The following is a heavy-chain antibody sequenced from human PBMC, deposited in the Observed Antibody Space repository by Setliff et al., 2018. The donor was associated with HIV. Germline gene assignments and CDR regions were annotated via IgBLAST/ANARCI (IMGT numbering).Heavy chain of an antibody. Sequence: SETLSLTCTVSGGSISSSSYYWTWIRQPPGKGLEWIGYIYTSGSTNYNPSLKSRVTISVDTSKNQFSLKLSSVTAADTAVYYCARHSITLVVGVPERDDAFDIWGQGTMVTVSS. V-gene: IGHV4-61*05. CDR3: ARHSITLVVGVPERDDAFDI. J-gene: IGHJ3*02. D-gene: IGHD3-22*01. CDR1: GGSISSSSYY. CDR2: IYTSGST.